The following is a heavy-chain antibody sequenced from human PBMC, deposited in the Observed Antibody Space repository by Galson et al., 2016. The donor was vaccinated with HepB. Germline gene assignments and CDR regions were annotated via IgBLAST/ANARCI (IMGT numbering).Heavy chain of an antibody. Sequence: SVKVSCKASAYTLSSYAIHWVRQAPGQRLEWMGWINAGDGNTKYPQKFQDRVTITRDTSASTAYMELSSLGSEDTAVYFCARDVITANYRFDLWGQGTLVTVSS. CDR1: AYTLSSYA. D-gene: IGHD4/OR15-4a*01. CDR2: INAGDGNT. CDR3: ARDVITANYRFDL. J-gene: IGHJ5*02. V-gene: IGHV1-3*01.